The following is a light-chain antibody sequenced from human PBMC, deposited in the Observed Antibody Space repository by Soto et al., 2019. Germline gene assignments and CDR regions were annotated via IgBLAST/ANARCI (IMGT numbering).Light chain of an antibody. CDR1: QDIRGW. CDR2: AAS. J-gene: IGKJ5*01. Sequence: DIQMTQSASSVSASVGDRVTITCRASQDIRGWLAWYQQKPGRAPKLLIYAASSLQSGVPTRFAGNGSGTSFTLTITSLQPEDFETYYCLQADTFPITFGQGTRLEIK. CDR3: LQADTFPIT. V-gene: IGKV1-12*01.